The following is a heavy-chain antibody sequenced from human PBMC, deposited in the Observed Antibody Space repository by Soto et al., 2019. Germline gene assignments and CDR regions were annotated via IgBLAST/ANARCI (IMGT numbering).Heavy chain of an antibody. CDR2: ISRRGRTI. CDR3: ARDGRIRRPEWYFDL. J-gene: IGHJ2*01. D-gene: IGHD2-15*01. Sequence: CSASGLTFSIXKMIWDLHAQEKGLEWVSYISRRGRTIYYADSVEGRFTISRDDSDNSRYLQMNSLRADDTAFYYCARDGRIRRPEWYFDLWGRGTLCTVSS. V-gene: IGHV3-48*03. CDR1: GLTFSIXK.